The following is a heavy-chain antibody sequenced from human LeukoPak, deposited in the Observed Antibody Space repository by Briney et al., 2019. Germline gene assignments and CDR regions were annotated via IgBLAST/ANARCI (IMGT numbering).Heavy chain of an antibody. CDR2: IYYSGST. CDR3: ARVSRVRGVIRTAINWFDP. CDR1: GGSISGGGYY. J-gene: IGHJ5*02. V-gene: IGHV4-31*03. Sequence: PSQTLSLTCTVSGGSISGGGYYWSWIRQHPGEGLEWIGSIYYSGSTYYTPSPMSGVTISSETPTNQFSLKRSSVTDAQTAVYYCARVSRVRGVIRTAINWFDPWGQGTLVPVSS. D-gene: IGHD3-10*01.